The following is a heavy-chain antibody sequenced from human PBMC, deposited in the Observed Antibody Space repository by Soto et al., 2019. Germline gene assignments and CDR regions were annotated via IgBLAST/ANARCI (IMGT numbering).Heavy chain of an antibody. CDR2: ISSSSSYI. V-gene: IGHV3-21*04. CDR3: ARDVITIFGVVTYYYYGMDV. Sequence: GGSLRLSCAASGFTFSSYSMNWVRQAPGKGLEWVSSISSSSSYIYYADSVKGRFTISRDNAKNSLYLQMNSLRAEDTAVYYCARDVITIFGVVTYYYYGMDVWGQGTTVTVS. CDR1: GFTFSSYS. D-gene: IGHD3-3*01. J-gene: IGHJ6*02.